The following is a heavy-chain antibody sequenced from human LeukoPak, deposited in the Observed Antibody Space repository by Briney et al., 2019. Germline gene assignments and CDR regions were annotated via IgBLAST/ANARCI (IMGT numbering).Heavy chain of an antibody. CDR1: GGSFSGYY. V-gene: IGHV4-34*01. J-gene: IGHJ5*02. CDR3: AKSPRGYCSSTSCYTRGRPRWFDP. Sequence: SETLSLTCAVYGGSFSGYYWSWIRQPPGKGLEWIGEINHSGSTSYNPSLKSRVTISVDTSKNQFSLKLSSVTAADTAVYYCAKSPRGYCSSTSCYTRGRPRWFDPWGQGTLVTVSS. CDR2: INHSGST. D-gene: IGHD2-2*02.